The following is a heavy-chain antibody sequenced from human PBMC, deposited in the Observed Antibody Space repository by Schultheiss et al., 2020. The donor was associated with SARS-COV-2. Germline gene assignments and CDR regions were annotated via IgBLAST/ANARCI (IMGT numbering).Heavy chain of an antibody. J-gene: IGHJ6*02. CDR2: ISWNSYSI. CDR1: GFTFDDYA. Sequence: GGSLRLSCAASGFTFDDYAMHWVRQAPGKGLEWVSGISWNSYSIGYADSVKGRFTISRDNAKNTLYLQMNSLRAEDTAVYYCAREVGSGSYTYYYYGMDVWGQGTTVTVSS. V-gene: IGHV3-9*01. D-gene: IGHD3-10*01. CDR3: AREVGSGSYTYYYYGMDV.